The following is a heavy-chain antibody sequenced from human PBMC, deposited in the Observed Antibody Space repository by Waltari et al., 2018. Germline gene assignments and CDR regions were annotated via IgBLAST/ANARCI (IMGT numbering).Heavy chain of an antibody. J-gene: IGHJ4*02. V-gene: IGHV4-38-2*02. Sequence: QVQLQESGPGLVKPSETLSLTCTVSGYSISSGYYWGWIRQPPGKGLEWIGSIYHSGSTYYNPSLKSRVTISVDTSKNQFSLKLSSVTAADTAVYYCARDKWDYYDSRRPVPLDYWGQGTLVTVSS. CDR2: IYHSGST. D-gene: IGHD3-22*01. CDR1: GYSISSGYY. CDR3: ARDKWDYYDSRRPVPLDY.